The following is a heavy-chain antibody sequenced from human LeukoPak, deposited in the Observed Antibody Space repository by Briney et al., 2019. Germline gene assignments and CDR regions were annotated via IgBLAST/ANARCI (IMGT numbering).Heavy chain of an antibody. V-gene: IGHV1-18*01. CDR1: GYTFTSYG. CDR2: ISAYNGNT. J-gene: IGHJ4*02. D-gene: IGHD1-26*01. CDR3: ARDTGGWELPGYDY. Sequence: ASVKVSCKASGYTFTSYGISWVRQAPGQGLEWMGWISAYNGNTNYAQKLQGRVTMTTDTSTSTAYMELRSLRSDDTAVYYCARDTGGWELPGYDYWGQGTLVTVSS.